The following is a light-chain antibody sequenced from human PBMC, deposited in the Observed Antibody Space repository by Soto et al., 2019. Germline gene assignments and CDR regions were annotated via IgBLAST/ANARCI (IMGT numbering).Light chain of an antibody. J-gene: IGKJ1*01. CDR2: DAS. Sequence: DIQMTQSPSTLSASVGDRVAITCRASQDISKWLAWYQQKPGKPPKLLIYDASGLDSGVPSRFSGSGYGTEFTLTISGLQPEDFATFYCQQYDSFPRTFGPGTKVDTK. CDR1: QDISKW. CDR3: QQYDSFPRT. V-gene: IGKV1-5*01.